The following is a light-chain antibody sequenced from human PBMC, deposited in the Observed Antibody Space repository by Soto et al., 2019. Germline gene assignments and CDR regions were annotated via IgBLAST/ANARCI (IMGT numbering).Light chain of an antibody. CDR2: GES. V-gene: IGKV3-15*01. J-gene: IGKJ1*01. CDR1: QSILRN. CDR3: QHYYNWPRT. Sequence: EIVTTPPAANLSVSPGRRAPLSSSAAQSILRNLAWYQHQPGQPPRILIYGESTRATGIPGRFSGSGSGTEFTLTTSSLQSEDFAVYYCQHYYNWPRTFGQGTKVDIK.